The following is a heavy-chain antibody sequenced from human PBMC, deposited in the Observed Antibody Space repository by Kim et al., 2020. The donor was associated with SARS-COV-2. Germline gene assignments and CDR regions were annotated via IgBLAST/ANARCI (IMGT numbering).Heavy chain of an antibody. CDR3: ARGRRHYFGSGSYLY. D-gene: IGHD3-10*01. CDR2: INDGGST. CDR1: GGSLSGYY. J-gene: IGHJ4*02. Sequence: SDTLSLTCAVYGGSLSGYYWSWIRQPPGKGLEWIGEINDGGSTNHNPSLKSRVTISVDTSRNQFSLSLSSVTAADTAVYYCARGRRHYFGSGSYLYWGPGTLVTVSS. V-gene: IGHV4-34*01.